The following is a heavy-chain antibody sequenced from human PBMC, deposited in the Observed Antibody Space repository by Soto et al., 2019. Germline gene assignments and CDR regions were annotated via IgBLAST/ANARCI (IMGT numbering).Heavy chain of an antibody. D-gene: IGHD1-26*01. CDR1: GGTFSSYA. V-gene: IGHV1-69*13. CDR2: IIPIVGTA. Sequence: SVKVSCKASGGTFSSYAISWVRQAPGQGLEWMGGIIPIVGTANYAQKFQGGVTITADESTSTAYMELSSLRSEDTAVYYCARAIVGATTAGAFDIWGQGTIVTVSS. J-gene: IGHJ3*02. CDR3: ARAIVGATTAGAFDI.